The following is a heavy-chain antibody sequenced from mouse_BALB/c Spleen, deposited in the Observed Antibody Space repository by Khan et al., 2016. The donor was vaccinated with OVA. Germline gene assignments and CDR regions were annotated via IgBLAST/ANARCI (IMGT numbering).Heavy chain of an antibody. CDR1: GDSITSGY. V-gene: IGHV3-8*02. CDR3: ACELRGFAY. D-gene: IGHD1-1*01. J-gene: IGHJ3*01. Sequence: EVKLLESGPSLVKPSQTLSLTCSVTGDSITSGYWNWIRKFPGNKLEYMGYISYSGNTYYNPSLKSRISITRDTSKNQYYLQLNSETTEDTATFYCACELRGFAYWGQGTLVTVSA. CDR2: ISYSGNT.